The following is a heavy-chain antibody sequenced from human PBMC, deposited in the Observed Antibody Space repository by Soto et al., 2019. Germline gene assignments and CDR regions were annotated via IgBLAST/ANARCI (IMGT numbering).Heavy chain of an antibody. CDR2: INAGNGNT. D-gene: IGHD6-19*01. CDR3: ARAVAVAADFDY. J-gene: IGHJ4*02. CDR1: GYTFTGHV. Sequence: GASVKVSFKASGYTFTGHVMHWVRPAPGQRLEWMGWINAGNGNTKYSQKFQGRVTITRDTSASTAYMELSSLRSEDTAVYYCARAVAVAADFDYWGQGTLVTVSS. V-gene: IGHV1-3*01.